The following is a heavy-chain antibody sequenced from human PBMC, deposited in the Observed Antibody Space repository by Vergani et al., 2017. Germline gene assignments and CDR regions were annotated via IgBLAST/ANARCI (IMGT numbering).Heavy chain of an antibody. CDR2: IWYDGSNK. Sequence: QVQLVESGGGVVQPGRSLRLSCAASGFTLSRYGIHWVRQAPGKGLEWVALIWYDGSNKYYADSVKGRFTISRDNSKNTLYLQMKSLRPEDTAVYYCAKEGGGYCSGGTCYPEYWGQGTLVIVSS. J-gene: IGHJ4*02. CDR3: AKEGGGYCSGGTCYPEY. CDR1: GFTLSRYG. D-gene: IGHD2-15*01. V-gene: IGHV3-33*06.